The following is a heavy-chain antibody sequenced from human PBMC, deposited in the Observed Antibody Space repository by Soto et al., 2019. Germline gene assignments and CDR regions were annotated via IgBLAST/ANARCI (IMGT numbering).Heavy chain of an antibody. D-gene: IGHD3-22*01. CDR2: IYYSGST. CDR3: ARRFSYYYDSSGYYYGGYFDY. Sequence: SETLSLTCTVSGGSISSYYWSWIRQPPGKGLEWIGYIYYSGSTNYNPSLKSRVTISVDTSKNQFSLKLGSVTAADTAVYYCARRFSYYYDSSGYYYGGYFDYWGQGTLVTVSS. J-gene: IGHJ4*02. CDR1: GGSISSYY. V-gene: IGHV4-59*01.